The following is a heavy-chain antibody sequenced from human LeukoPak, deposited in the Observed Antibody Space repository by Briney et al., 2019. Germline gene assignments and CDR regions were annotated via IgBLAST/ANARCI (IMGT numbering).Heavy chain of an antibody. CDR1: GFTFSRHW. Sequence: GGSLRLSCAASGFTFSRHWMSWVRQAPGKGLEWVANIKEDGTEGYYVDSVKGRFTISRDNARNSLYLQMNSLKAEDTAIYYCARGGFWGQGTPVTVSS. CDR2: IKEDGTEG. CDR3: ARGGF. D-gene: IGHD3-10*01. J-gene: IGHJ4*02. V-gene: IGHV3-7*04.